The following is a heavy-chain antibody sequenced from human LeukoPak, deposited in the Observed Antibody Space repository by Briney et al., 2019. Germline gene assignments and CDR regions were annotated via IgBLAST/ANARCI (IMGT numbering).Heavy chain of an antibody. D-gene: IGHD2-21*02. V-gene: IGHV4-39*01. CDR3: ARSPPFCGGDCYVDY. CDR1: GGPFSSRSFY. J-gene: IGHJ4*02. CDR2: IYSSRST. Sequence: SETLSLTCTVSGGPFSSRSFYWAWIRQPPGKGLEWIGNIYSSRSTDYSPSLKSRVSISAHTSKNQFSLNLISVTAADTAIYYCARSPPFCGGDCYVDYWGQGILVTVSS.